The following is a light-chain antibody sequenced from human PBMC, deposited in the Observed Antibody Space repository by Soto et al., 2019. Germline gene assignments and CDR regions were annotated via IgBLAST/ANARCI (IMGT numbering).Light chain of an antibody. V-gene: IGKV3-20*01. CDR1: QSVSRSY. J-gene: IGKJ2*01. CDR2: ATS. CDR3: QQYGSSPYT. Sequence: EIVLTQSPGTLSLSPGERATLSCRASQSVSRSYLAWYQQNPGQPPSLLIYATSSRATGIPDRFSGCGSGTDFTLTISRLEPEDFAVYYCQQYGSSPYTFGQGTKVDIK.